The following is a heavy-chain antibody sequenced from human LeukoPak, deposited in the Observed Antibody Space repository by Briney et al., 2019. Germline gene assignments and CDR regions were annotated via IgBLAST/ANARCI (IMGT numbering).Heavy chain of an antibody. D-gene: IGHD6-6*01. Sequence: GGTLRLSCAASGFTFDDYAMLGVRQAPGKGLEWVTGISWNSGSIGYADSAKGRFTISRDNAKNSLYLQMNSLRSEDTAVYYCAQGYSSSLWGAGGYYFDYWGQGTLVTVSS. CDR2: ISWNSGSI. CDR3: AQGYSSSLWGAGGYYFDY. CDR1: GFTFDDYA. V-gene: IGHV3-9*01. J-gene: IGHJ4*02.